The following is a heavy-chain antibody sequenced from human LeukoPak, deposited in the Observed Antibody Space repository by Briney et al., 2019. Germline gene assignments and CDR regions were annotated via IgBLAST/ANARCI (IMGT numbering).Heavy chain of an antibody. J-gene: IGHJ4*02. Sequence: GGSLRLSCAASGFTFSTHAMSWVRQAPGRGLEGVSAISDTGGSTYYADSVKGRFTIFRDNSKNTLYLQMNSLRAEDTAEYYCAKGLPYFDYWGQGTLVTVSS. D-gene: IGHD4-11*01. V-gene: IGHV3-23*01. CDR1: GFTFSTHA. CDR3: AKGLPYFDY. CDR2: ISDTGGST.